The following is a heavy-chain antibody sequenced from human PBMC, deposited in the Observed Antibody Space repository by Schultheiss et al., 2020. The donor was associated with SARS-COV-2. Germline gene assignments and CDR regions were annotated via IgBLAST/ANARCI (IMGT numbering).Heavy chain of an antibody. D-gene: IGHD2-2*01. CDR2: ISYDGSNK. J-gene: IGHJ6*02. CDR1: GFTFSSYS. Sequence: GGSLRLSCAASGFTFSSYSMNWVRQAPGKGLKWVAVISYDGSNKYYADSVKGRFTISRDNSKNTLYLQMNSLRAEDTAVYYCARPERIVVVPAATPHYGMDVWGQGTTVTVSS. V-gene: IGHV3-30*05. CDR3: ARPERIVVVPAATPHYGMDV.